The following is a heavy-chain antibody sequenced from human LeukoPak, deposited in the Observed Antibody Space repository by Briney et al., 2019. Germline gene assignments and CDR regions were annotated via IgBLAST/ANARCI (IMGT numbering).Heavy chain of an antibody. Sequence: SVKVSCKASGGTFSSYAISWVRQAPGQGLEWMGGIIPIFGTANYAQKFQGRVTITADESTSTAYMELSSLRSEDTAGYYCARGPHIVVVPAAIEYYFDYWGQGTLVTVSS. CDR2: IIPIFGTA. D-gene: IGHD2-2*01. V-gene: IGHV1-69*01. CDR3: ARGPHIVVVPAAIEYYFDY. CDR1: GGTFSSYA. J-gene: IGHJ4*02.